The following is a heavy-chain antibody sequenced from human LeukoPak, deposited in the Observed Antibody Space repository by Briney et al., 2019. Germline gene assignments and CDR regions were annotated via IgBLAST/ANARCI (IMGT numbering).Heavy chain of an antibody. Sequence: GGSLRLSCAASGFAFSSYAMSWVRQAPGKGLEWVSLISDSGGSTYYADSVKGRFTISRDNSKNTLSQQMNSLRADDTAVYYCAKGKGSSISCSDYWGQGTLVTVSS. CDR1: GFAFSSYA. V-gene: IGHV3-23*01. CDR2: ISDSGGST. D-gene: IGHD2-2*01. CDR3: AKGKGSSISCSDY. J-gene: IGHJ4*02.